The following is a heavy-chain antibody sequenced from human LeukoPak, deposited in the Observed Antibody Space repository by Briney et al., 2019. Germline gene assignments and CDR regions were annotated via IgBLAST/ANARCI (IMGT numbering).Heavy chain of an antibody. Sequence: GGSLRLSCAASGFTFSSYGMHWVRQAPGKGLEWVAVISYDGSNKYYADSVKGRFTISRDNSKNTLYLQMNSLRAEDTAVYYCAKENNPYDSSGLDFDYWGQGTLVTVSS. CDR3: AKENNPYDSSGLDFDY. CDR2: ISYDGSNK. J-gene: IGHJ4*02. D-gene: IGHD3-22*01. V-gene: IGHV3-30*18. CDR1: GFTFSSYG.